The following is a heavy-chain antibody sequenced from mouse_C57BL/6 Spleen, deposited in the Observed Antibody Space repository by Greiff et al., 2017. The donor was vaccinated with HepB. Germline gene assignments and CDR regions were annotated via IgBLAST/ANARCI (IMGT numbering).Heavy chain of an antibody. V-gene: IGHV5-17*01. CDR1: GFTFSDYG. CDR2: ISSGSSTI. CDR3: ARSLYYSNPWFAY. J-gene: IGHJ3*01. Sequence: EVQRVESGGGLVKPGGSLKLSCAASGFTFSDYGMHWVRQAPEKGLEWVAYISSGSSTIYYADTVKGRFTISRDNAKNTLFLQMTSLRSEDTAMYYCARSLYYSNPWFAYWGQGTLVTVSA. D-gene: IGHD2-5*01.